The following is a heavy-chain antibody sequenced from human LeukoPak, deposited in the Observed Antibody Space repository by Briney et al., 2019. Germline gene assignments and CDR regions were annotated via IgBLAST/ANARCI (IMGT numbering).Heavy chain of an antibody. CDR2: ISWNSGSI. D-gene: IGHD7-27*01. V-gene: IGHV3-9*01. Sequence: GGSLRLSCAASGFTFDDYAMHWVRQAPGKGLEWDSGISWNSGSIGYADSAKGRFTISRDNAKNSLYLQMNSLRAEDTALYYCAKDSGRTGDAFDIWGQGTMVTVSS. CDR1: GFTFDDYA. J-gene: IGHJ3*02. CDR3: AKDSGRTGDAFDI.